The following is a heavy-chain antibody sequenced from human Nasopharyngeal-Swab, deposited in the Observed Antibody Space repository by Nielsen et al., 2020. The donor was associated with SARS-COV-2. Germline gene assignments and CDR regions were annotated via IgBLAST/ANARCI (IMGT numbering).Heavy chain of an antibody. CDR3: ARKVGPWGYSTS. Sequence: WIRQPPGKGLEWIGYIYYSGSTNYNPPLKSRVTISVDTSKNQFSLKLSSVTAADTAVYYCARKVGPWGYSTSWGQGTLVTVSS. V-gene: IGHV4-59*01. J-gene: IGHJ4*02. CDR2: IYYSGST. D-gene: IGHD6-13*01.